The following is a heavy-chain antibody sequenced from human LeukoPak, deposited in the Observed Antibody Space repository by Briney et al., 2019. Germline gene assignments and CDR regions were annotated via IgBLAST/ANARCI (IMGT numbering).Heavy chain of an antibody. D-gene: IGHD3-3*01. CDR2: ISYDGSNK. CDR3: ARDSQYYDSWSGYYVY. CDR1: GFTFSSYA. Sequence: GGSLRLSCAVSGFTFSSYAMQWVRQAPGKGLEWVGVISYDGSNKYYADSVKGRFTISRDNSKNTLYLQMNSLRAEDTAVYYCARDSQYYDSWSGYYVYWGQGTLVTVSS. J-gene: IGHJ4*02. V-gene: IGHV3-30-3*01.